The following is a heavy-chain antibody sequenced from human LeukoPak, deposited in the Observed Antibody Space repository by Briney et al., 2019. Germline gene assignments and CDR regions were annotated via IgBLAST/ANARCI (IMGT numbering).Heavy chain of an antibody. CDR3: ARHLNRKYCSSTSCYAGANY. Sequence: SETLSLTCTVSGGSISSSGYYWGWIRQPPGKGLEWIGSIYYSGSTYYNPSLKSRVTISVDTSKNQFSLKLSSVTAADTAVYYCARHLNRKYCSSTSCYAGANYWGQGTLVTVSS. V-gene: IGHV4-39*01. CDR2: IYYSGST. D-gene: IGHD2-2*01. J-gene: IGHJ4*02. CDR1: GGSISSSGYY.